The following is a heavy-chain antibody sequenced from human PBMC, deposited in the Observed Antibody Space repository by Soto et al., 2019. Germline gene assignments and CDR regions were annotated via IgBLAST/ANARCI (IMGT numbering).Heavy chain of an antibody. CDR2: IRSEAYGGTP. V-gene: IGHV3-49*04. Sequence: GGSLRLSCTGSGFTFGDYAVNWVRQAPGKGLEWVGFIRSEAYGGTPEYAASAKGIFSISRDDSKSIAYLQMNSLKTEDTAVYDCATSFAGCSTPDCRYSDYWGPGALVTVSS. CDR1: GFTFGDYA. J-gene: IGHJ4*02. D-gene: IGHD2-2*01. CDR3: ATSFAGCSTPDCRYSDY.